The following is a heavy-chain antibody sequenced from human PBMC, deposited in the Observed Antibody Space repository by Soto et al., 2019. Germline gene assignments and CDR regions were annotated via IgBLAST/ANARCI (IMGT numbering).Heavy chain of an antibody. CDR1: GYTFTSYG. CDR3: ARGEGFTYYYGSGSYGAFDI. CDR2: ISAYNGNT. J-gene: IGHJ3*02. D-gene: IGHD3-10*01. Sequence: GASVKVSCKASGYTFTSYGISWVRQAPGQGLEWMGWISAYNGNTNYAQKLQGRVTMTTDTSTSTAYMELRSLRSDDTAVYYCARGEGFTYYYGSGSYGAFDIWGQGTMVTVSS. V-gene: IGHV1-18*01.